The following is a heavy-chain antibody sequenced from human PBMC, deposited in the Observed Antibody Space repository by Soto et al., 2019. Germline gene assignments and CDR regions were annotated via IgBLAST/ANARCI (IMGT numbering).Heavy chain of an antibody. Sequence: SETLSLTCTVSGGSVNSDNFYWSWIRQPPGRGLEWIGYIYYTGSTNYNPSLKSRVTISIDTSKNQFSLKLSSVTAADTAVYYCAREFSNSPEAFDSWGQGSLVTVSS. D-gene: IGHD6-6*01. J-gene: IGHJ4*02. CDR1: GGSVNSDNFY. CDR2: IYYTGST. CDR3: AREFSNSPEAFDS. V-gene: IGHV4-61*01.